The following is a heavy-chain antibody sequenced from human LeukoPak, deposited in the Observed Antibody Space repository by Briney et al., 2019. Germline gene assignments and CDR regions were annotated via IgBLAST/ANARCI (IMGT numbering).Heavy chain of an antibody. CDR3: TRAPWEPLYFDY. Sequence: GGSLRLSCLTSGFTLSTNAMSWVRQAPGKGLEWVGFIRSKAYGGTTEYAASVKGRFTISRDDSKSIAYLQMNSLKTEDTAVYYCTRAPWEPLYFDYWGQGTLVTVSS. CDR1: GFTLSTNA. D-gene: IGHD1-26*01. V-gene: IGHV3-49*04. J-gene: IGHJ4*02. CDR2: IRSKAYGGTT.